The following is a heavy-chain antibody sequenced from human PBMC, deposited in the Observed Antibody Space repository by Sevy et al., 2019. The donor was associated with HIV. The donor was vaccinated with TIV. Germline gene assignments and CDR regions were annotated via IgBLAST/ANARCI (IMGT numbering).Heavy chain of an antibody. CDR3: ARVAADDPDFYYYGMDV. V-gene: IGHV3-21*01. J-gene: IGHJ6*02. D-gene: IGHD6-13*01. CDR2: ISSSSSHI. Sequence: GGSLRLSCAASGFTFSSYAMNWVRQAPGKGLEWVSSISSSSSHIYAADSLKGRFTISRDNAKNSLFLQMNSLRAEDTAIYYGARVAADDPDFYYYGMDVWGQGTTVTVSS. CDR1: GFTFSSYA.